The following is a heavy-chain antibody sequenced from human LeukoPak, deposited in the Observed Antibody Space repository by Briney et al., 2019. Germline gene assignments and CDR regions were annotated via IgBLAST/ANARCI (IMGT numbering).Heavy chain of an antibody. J-gene: IGHJ4*02. CDR3: ARAGVYYDSSGYYDY. V-gene: IGHV1-2*02. CDR2: INPNSGGT. CDR1: GYTFTGYY. Sequence: ASVKVSCKASGYTFTGYYMHWVRQAPGQGLEWMGWINPNSGGTNYAQKFQGRVTMTRDTSISTAYMELSRVRSDYTAVYYCARAGVYYDSSGYYDYWGQGTLVTVSS. D-gene: IGHD3-22*01.